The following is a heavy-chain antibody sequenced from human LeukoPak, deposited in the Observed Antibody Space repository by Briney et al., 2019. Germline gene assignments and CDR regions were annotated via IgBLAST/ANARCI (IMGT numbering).Heavy chain of an antibody. J-gene: IGHJ3*02. CDR3: AKGKQQLVRYDAFDI. CDR2: ISGSGGST. V-gene: IGHV3-23*01. Sequence: GGCLRLSCAASGFTFSSYAMSWVRQAPGKGLEWVSAISGSGGSTYYADSVKGRFTISRDNSKNTLYLQMNSLRAEDTAVYYCAKGKQQLVRYDAFDIWGQGTMVTVSS. CDR1: GFTFSSYA. D-gene: IGHD6-13*01.